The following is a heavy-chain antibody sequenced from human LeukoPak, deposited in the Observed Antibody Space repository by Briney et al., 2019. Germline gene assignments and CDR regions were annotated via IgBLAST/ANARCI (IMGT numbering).Heavy chain of an antibody. CDR2: ISAYNGIT. CDR3: ARDLTTTSSSLSGY. J-gene: IGHJ4*02. D-gene: IGHD6-6*01. V-gene: IGHV1-18*01. Sequence: ASVKVSCKASGYTFTSYGITWVRQAPGQGLEWMGWISAYNGITNYAQELQGRVTMTTDTSTSTAYMELRSLRSDDTAVYYCARDLTTTSSSLSGYWGQGTLVTVSS. CDR1: GYTFTSYG.